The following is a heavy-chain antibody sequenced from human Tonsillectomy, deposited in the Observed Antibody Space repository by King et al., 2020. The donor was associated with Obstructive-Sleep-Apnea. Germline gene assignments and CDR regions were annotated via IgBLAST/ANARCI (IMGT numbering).Heavy chain of an antibody. CDR3: ASRLRLGVFDY. Sequence: VQLQESGPGLVKPSGTLSLTCAVSGGSISSSNWWSLVRQPPGKGLECIGEIYHSKGTNYNPALKVRVTILVDKSKNQFSLKLNSVTAADAAVYYCASRLRLGVFDYWGQGTLVTVSS. CDR2: IYHSKGT. CDR1: GGSISSSNW. V-gene: IGHV4-4*02. J-gene: IGHJ4*02. D-gene: IGHD3-16*01.